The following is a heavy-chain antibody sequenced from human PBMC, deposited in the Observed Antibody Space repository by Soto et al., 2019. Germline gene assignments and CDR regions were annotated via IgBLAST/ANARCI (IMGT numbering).Heavy chain of an antibody. CDR2: IYYSGST. CDR1: GGSISSYY. V-gene: IGHV4-59*01. Sequence: SETLSLTCTVSGGSISSYYWSWIRQPPGKGLEWIGYIYYSGSTNYNPSLKSRVTISVDTSKNQFSLKLSSVTAADTAVYYCARGIPVVVAAPRRWFDPWGQGTLVTVSS. J-gene: IGHJ5*02. D-gene: IGHD2-15*01. CDR3: ARGIPVVVAAPRRWFDP.